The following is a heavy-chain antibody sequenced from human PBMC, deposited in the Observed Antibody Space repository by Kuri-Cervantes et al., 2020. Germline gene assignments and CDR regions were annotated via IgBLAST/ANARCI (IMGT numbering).Heavy chain of an antibody. CDR2: IKQDGSEK. CDR3: ATRILRKYYGEDY. Sequence: GESLKISCAASGFTFNNCGMPWVRQAPGKGLEWVANIKQDGSEKYYVDSVKGRFTISRDNAKNSLYLQMNSLRAEDTAVYYCATRILRKYYGEDYWGQGTLVTVSS. CDR1: GFTFNNCG. D-gene: IGHD3-3*01. J-gene: IGHJ4*02. V-gene: IGHV3-7*01.